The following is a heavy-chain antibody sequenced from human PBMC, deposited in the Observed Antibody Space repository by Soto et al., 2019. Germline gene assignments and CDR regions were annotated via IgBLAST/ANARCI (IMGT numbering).Heavy chain of an antibody. D-gene: IGHD4-17*01. Sequence: QLQLQESGPGLVRPSETLSLTCTVSGGSISSTRYYWGWLRQPPGKGLEWIGSIYYSGTTFYSSSLKSRITISVDTSKSQFSLKLNSVTAADTSVYYCARHVYYGDYEASFDYWGQGTLVSVSS. J-gene: IGHJ4*02. V-gene: IGHV4-39*01. CDR1: GGSISSTRYY. CDR3: ARHVYYGDYEASFDY. CDR2: IYYSGTT.